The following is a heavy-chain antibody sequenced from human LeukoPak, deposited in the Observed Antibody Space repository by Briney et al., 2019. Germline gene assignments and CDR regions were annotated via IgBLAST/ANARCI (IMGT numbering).Heavy chain of an antibody. CDR1: GYTFTGYY. CDR2: INPNSGGT. V-gene: IGHV1-2*02. D-gene: IGHD2-2*01. CDR3: ARIDFSLVPAATDY. J-gene: IGHJ4*02. Sequence: ASVKVSCKASGYTFTGYYMHWVRQAPGQGLEWMGWINPNSGGTNYAQKFQGRVTMTRDTSISTAYMELSRLRSDDTAVYYCARIDFSLVPAATDYWGQGTLVTVSS.